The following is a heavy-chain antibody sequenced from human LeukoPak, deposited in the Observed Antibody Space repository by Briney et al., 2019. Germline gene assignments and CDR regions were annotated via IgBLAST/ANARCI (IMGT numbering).Heavy chain of an antibody. CDR2: INHSGST. CDR1: GGSFSGYY. V-gene: IGHV4-34*01. J-gene: IGHJ4*02. CDR3: ARLGWELADY. Sequence: SETLSLTCAVYGGSFSGYYWSWIRQPPGKGLEWIGEINHSGSTNYNPSLKSRVTISVDTSKNQSSLKLSSVTAADTAVYYCARLGWELADYWGQGTLVTVSS. D-gene: IGHD1-26*01.